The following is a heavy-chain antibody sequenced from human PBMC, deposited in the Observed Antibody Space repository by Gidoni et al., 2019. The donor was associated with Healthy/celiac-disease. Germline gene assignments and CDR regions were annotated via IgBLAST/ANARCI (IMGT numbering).Heavy chain of an antibody. CDR1: GFTFSSYG. CDR3: ARNPIVATIAYYYGMDV. Sequence: QVQLVESGGGVVQPGRSLRLSCAASGFTFSSYGMHWVRQAPGKGLEWVAVISYDGSNKYYADSVKGRFTISRDNSKNTLYLQMNSLRAEDTAVYYCARNPIVATIAYYYGMDVWGQGTTVTVSS. J-gene: IGHJ6*02. CDR2: ISYDGSNK. V-gene: IGHV3-30*03. D-gene: IGHD5-12*01.